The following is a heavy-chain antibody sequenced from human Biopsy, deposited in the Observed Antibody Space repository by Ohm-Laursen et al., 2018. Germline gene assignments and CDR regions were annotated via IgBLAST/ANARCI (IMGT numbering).Heavy chain of an antibody. CDR1: GFTFSNYQ. Sequence: GSLRLSCTASGFTFSNYQMSWIRQTPGKGLEWVSHISSGGSTIFRADSVKGRFTISRDDAKGSLYLQMTNLRAEDTAVYYCGRSYGIMAAPVHLWGQGTLVTVSS. CDR3: GRSYGIMAAPVHL. J-gene: IGHJ4*01. V-gene: IGHV3-11*01. CDR2: ISSGGSTI. D-gene: IGHD3-16*01.